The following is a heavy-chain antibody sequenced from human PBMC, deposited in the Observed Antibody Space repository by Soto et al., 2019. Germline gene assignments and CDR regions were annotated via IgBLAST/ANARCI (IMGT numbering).Heavy chain of an antibody. D-gene: IGHD3-10*01. CDR1: GYSISSGYY. V-gene: IGHV4-38-2*01. CDR2: IYHSGST. J-gene: IGHJ4*02. CDR3: AILADYGSGSSDLFDY. Sequence: AETLSHTCAVSGYSISSGYYWGWIRRPPGEGLEWIGSIYHSGSTYYNPSLKSRVTISVDTPKNQFSLKLSSVTAADTAVYYCAILADYGSGSSDLFDYWGQGTLVSVS.